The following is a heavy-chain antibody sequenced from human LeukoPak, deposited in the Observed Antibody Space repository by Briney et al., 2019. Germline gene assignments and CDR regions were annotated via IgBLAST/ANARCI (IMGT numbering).Heavy chain of an antibody. CDR1: GDSISSYY. D-gene: IGHD3-16*01. CDR3: ARNDLDC. CDR2: IYTSGIT. Sequence: SETLSLTCTVSGDSISSYYWSWVRQPAGKGLEWIGRIYTSGITNYNPSLKSRVTLSLDTSKNQFSLNLTSVTAADTAMYYCARNDLDCWGRGTLVTVSS. J-gene: IGHJ4*02. V-gene: IGHV4-4*07.